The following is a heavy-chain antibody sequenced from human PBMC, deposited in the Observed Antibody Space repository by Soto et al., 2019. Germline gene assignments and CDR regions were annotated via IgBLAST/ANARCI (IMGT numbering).Heavy chain of an antibody. D-gene: IGHD4-17*01. CDR1: GGSISSYY. V-gene: IGHV4-59*01. CDR2: VHYSGTT. Sequence: QLQLQESGPRLVKSSETLSLTCTVSGGSISSYYWRWIRQSPGRGLEWIGYVHYSGTTNYNPSLKRRLAMSLDSSKRQFSLTLNSVTPADTAVYYCARGTALIYGDYPGAGYFDFWGQGILVTVSS. J-gene: IGHJ4*02. CDR3: ARGTALIYGDYPGAGYFDF.